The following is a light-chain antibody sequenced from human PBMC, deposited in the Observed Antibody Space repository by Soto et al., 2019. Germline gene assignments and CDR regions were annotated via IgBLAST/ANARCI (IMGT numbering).Light chain of an antibody. V-gene: IGKV3-20*01. CDR2: GAS. CDR1: QSLSSSD. J-gene: IGKJ1*01. CDR3: QQYGSSPSWT. Sequence: EIVLTQSPDTLSLSPGERATLSCRASQSLSSSDLAWYQQKPGQAPRLLIYGASSRATGIPDRFSGSGSGTDFTLTIRRVEPEDFAVFYCQQYGSSPSWTFGQGTKV.